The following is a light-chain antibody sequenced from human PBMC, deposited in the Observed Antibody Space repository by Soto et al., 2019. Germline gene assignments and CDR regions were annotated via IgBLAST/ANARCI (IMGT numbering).Light chain of an antibody. CDR1: QTISSW. J-gene: IGKJ1*01. CDR3: QHYNSYSES. CDR2: KES. Sequence: DIQMTQSPSTLSGSVGDRVTITCRASQTISSWLAWYQQKPGKAPKLLIYKESTLKSGIPSRFSGSGSGTEFTLTISSLQPADFATDYCQHYNSYSESFGQGTKVALK. V-gene: IGKV1-5*03.